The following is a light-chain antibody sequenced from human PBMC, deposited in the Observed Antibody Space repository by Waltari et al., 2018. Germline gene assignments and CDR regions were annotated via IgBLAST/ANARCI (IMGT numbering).Light chain of an antibody. CDR3: QHHFRLPAT. CDR1: QCISRY. Sequence: IMLTQSPGTLSLSPGERATLSGRASQCISRYLAWYQQKPGQAPRLLIYGASSRATGIPDRFSGSGSGTDFSLTISGLEAEDSAVYYCQHHFRLPATFGQGTKVEIK. V-gene: IGKV3-20*01. CDR2: GAS. J-gene: IGKJ1*01.